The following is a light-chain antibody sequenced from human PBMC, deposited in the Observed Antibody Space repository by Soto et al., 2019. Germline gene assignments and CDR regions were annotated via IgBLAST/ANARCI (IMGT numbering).Light chain of an antibody. J-gene: IGLJ1*01. CDR3: SSYTRISSYV. Sequence: QSVLAQPASVSGSPGQSITISCTGTSSDIGAYNYVSWYLQHPGKAPKLMVFEVSNRPSGVSNRFSGSKSGNTASLTISGLQPEDEADYYCSSYTRISSYVFGNGTKVTV. CDR1: SSDIGAYNY. CDR2: EVS. V-gene: IGLV2-14*01.